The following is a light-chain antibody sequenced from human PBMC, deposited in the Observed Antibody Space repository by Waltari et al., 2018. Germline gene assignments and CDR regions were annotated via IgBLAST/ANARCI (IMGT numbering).Light chain of an antibody. Sequence: EMVLTQSPGTLSLSTGERATLSCRASQSVRSSYLAWYQQKPGQAPRLLIYGAASRATGIPDRFSGSGSGTDFTLTISRLEPEDFAVYYCQQYGTLITFGQGTRLEIK. J-gene: IGKJ5*01. CDR1: QSVRSSY. CDR3: QQYGTLIT. CDR2: GAA. V-gene: IGKV3-20*01.